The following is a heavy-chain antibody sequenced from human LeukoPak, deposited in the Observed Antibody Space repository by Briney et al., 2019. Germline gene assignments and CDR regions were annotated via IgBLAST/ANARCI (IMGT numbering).Heavy chain of an antibody. Sequence: GGSLRLSCAASGFTFSSYAMHWVRQAPGKGLEWVAVISYDGSNKYYADSVKGRFTISRDNSKNTLYLQMNSLRAEDTAVYYCASLDGYNYGCDYWGERTLVTVS. CDR2: ISYDGSNK. CDR1: GFTFSSYA. J-gene: IGHJ4*02. CDR3: ASLDGYNYGCDY. V-gene: IGHV3-30*14. D-gene: IGHD5-24*01.